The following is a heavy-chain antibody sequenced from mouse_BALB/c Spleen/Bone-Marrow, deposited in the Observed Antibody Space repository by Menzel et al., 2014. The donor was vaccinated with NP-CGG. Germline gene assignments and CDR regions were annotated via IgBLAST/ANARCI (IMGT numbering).Heavy chain of an antibody. V-gene: IGHV14-3*02. Sequence: VQLQQPGAELVKPGASVKLSCTASGFNIKDAYMYWVKQRPEQGLEWIGRTDPANGNTKYDPKFQGKATITADTSSNTAYLQLSSLTSEDTAVYYCARYRYYGSSYAMDYWGQGTSVTVSS. D-gene: IGHD1-1*01. CDR1: GFNIKDAY. J-gene: IGHJ4*01. CDR2: TDPANGNT. CDR3: ARYRYYGSSYAMDY.